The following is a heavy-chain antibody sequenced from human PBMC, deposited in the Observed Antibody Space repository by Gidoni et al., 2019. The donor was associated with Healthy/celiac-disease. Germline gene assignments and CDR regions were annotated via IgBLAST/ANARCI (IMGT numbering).Heavy chain of an antibody. CDR3: ARDAAYGSGSPDYYYYGMDV. CDR2: IWYDGSNK. CDR1: GFTFSSYG. V-gene: IGHV3-33*01. Sequence: QVQLVESGGGVVQPGRSLRLSCAASGFTFSSYGMHWVRQAPGKGLEWVAVIWYDGSNKYYADSVKGRFTISRDNSKNTLYLQMNSLRAEDTAVYYCARDAAYGSGSPDYYYYGMDVWGQGTTVTVSS. J-gene: IGHJ6*02. D-gene: IGHD3-10*01.